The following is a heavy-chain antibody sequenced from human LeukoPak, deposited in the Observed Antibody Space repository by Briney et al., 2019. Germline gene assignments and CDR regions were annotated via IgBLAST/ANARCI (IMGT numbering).Heavy chain of an antibody. CDR3: ARSMYVSSPFDP. Sequence: PSETLSLTCSVFGGSINNHYWSWIRQPPGKGLEWIGYIYYSGSTNYNPSLKSRVTIPLDTSTNQFSLELTSVTAADTAVYYCARSMYVSSPFDPWGQGTLVSVSS. V-gene: IGHV4-59*11. CDR1: GGSINNHY. J-gene: IGHJ5*02. D-gene: IGHD2-8*01. CDR2: IYYSGST.